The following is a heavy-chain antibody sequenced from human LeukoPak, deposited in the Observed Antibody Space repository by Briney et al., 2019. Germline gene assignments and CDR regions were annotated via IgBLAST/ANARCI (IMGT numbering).Heavy chain of an antibody. CDR1: GGSISSSSYY. CDR2: IYYSGGT. V-gene: IGHV4-39*07. CDR3: ARVWTGSPGHY. J-gene: IGHJ4*02. D-gene: IGHD3/OR15-3a*01. Sequence: SETLSLNCTVSGGSISSSSYYWRWTRQPPGKGLEWIGSIYYSGGTYYNPCLKSRVTISVDTSKNLFSLKLCSVTAADSGVYYCARVWTGSPGHYWGQGTLVTVSS.